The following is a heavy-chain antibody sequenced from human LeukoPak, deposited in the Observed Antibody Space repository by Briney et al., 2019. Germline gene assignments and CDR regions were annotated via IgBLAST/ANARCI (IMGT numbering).Heavy chain of an antibody. CDR1: GDSVSSNSVA. D-gene: IGHD6-6*01. V-gene: IGHV6-1*01. Sequence: SQTLSLTCAISGDSVSSNSVAWNSIRQSPSRGLVWLGRTYYRSKWYNDYAVSVQSRITINPDTSKNQFSLQLNSVTPEDTVVYYCASNSSSSGFDYWGQGTLVTVSS. CDR2: TYYRSKWYN. CDR3: ASNSSSSGFDY. J-gene: IGHJ4*02.